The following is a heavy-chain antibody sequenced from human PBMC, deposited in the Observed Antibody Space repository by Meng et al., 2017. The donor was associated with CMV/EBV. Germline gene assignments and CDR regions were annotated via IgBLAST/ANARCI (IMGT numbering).Heavy chain of an antibody. CDR2: MNPNSGNT. V-gene: IGHV1-8*01. J-gene: IGHJ4*02. Sequence: SGYTFTSYDINWVRKATGQGLEWMGWMNPNSGNTGYAQKFQGRVTMTRNTSISTAYMELSSLRSEDTAVYYCARGSTVFLEWHREFDYWGRGTLVTVSS. CDR1: GYTFTSYD. D-gene: IGHD3-3*01. CDR3: ARGSTVFLEWHREFDY.